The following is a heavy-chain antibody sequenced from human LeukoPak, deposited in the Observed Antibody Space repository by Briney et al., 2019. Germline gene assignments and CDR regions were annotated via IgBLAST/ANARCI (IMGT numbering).Heavy chain of an antibody. CDR1: GFAFSSYG. D-gene: IGHD5-12*01. CDR2: IWYDGSNK. J-gene: IGHJ4*02. Sequence: GGSLRLSCAASGFAFSSYGMHWVRQAPGKGLEWVAVIWYDGSNKYYADSVKGRFTISRDNSKNTLYLQMNSLRAEDTAVYYCAREGSMVANFDYWGQGTLVTVSS. CDR3: AREGSMVANFDY. V-gene: IGHV3-33*01.